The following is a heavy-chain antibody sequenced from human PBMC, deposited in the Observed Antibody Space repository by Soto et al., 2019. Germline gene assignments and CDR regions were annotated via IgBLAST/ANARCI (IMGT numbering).Heavy chain of an antibody. CDR3: APDGSGREGV. J-gene: IGHJ6*02. V-gene: IGHV4-31*03. D-gene: IGHD3-10*01. CDR2: IYYSGST. Sequence: LSLTCTVSGGSISSGGYYWSWIRQHPAEGLGWIGYIYYSGSTYYNPSPKSRGTISVDTSKNQFSLKLSSVTAADTAEYYCAPDGSGREGVWGQGAAVTVCS. CDR1: GGSISSGGYY.